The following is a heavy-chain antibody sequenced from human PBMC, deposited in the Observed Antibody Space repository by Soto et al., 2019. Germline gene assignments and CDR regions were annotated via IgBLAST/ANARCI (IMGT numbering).Heavy chain of an antibody. J-gene: IGHJ4*02. Sequence: WGPLRLSCTASGFDIINFWMNWVRQAPGKGLEWVAIISYDGSNKYYADSVKGRFTISRDNSKNTLYLQMNSLRAEDTAVYYYATVTADYWGQGTLVSVSS. D-gene: IGHD1-20*01. CDR3: ATVTADY. V-gene: IGHV3-30-3*01. CDR2: ISYDGSNK. CDR1: GFDIINFW.